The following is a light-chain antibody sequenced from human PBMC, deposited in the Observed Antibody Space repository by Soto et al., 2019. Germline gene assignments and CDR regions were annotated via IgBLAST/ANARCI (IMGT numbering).Light chain of an antibody. CDR1: QSISSW. Sequence: DIQMTQSPSTLSASVGDRVTITCRASQSISSWLAWYQQKPGKAPKLLIYKASSLESGVPSRFRGSGSGTAFTLTISSLQPDDLATYYCQQYNSFPTFGQGTKVEIK. J-gene: IGKJ1*01. CDR2: KAS. V-gene: IGKV1-5*03. CDR3: QQYNSFPT.